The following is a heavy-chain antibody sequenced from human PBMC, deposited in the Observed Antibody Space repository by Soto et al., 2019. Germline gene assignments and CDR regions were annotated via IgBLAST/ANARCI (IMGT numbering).Heavy chain of an antibody. D-gene: IGHD4-17*01. CDR3: AKDGDGDYVKGKWFDS. V-gene: IGHV3-23*01. J-gene: IGHJ5*01. CDR2: ISGSGGST. Sequence: EVQLLESGGGLVQPGGSLRLSCAASGFTFSSYAMSWVRQAPGKGLEWVSAISGSGGSTYYAESVKGRFTISRDNTKKTLYVQMNSLRAEDTAIYYCAKDGDGDYVKGKWFDSWGPGTLVTVAS. CDR1: GFTFSSYA.